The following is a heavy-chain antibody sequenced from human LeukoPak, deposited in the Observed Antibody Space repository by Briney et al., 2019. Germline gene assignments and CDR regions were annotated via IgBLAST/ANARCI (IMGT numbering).Heavy chain of an antibody. D-gene: IGHD3-22*01. J-gene: IGHJ6*03. CDR1: GFTFNSFW. CDR3: ARGGSGSGYHYYYYYMDV. CDR2: INSDGIRT. Sequence: GGSLRLSCAASGFTFNSFWMYWVRQVPGNGLLWVARINSDGIRTSHADSVQGRFTISRDNANNTLYLQMNSLRVEDTAVYYCARGGSGSGYHYYYYYMDVWGKGTTVTISS. V-gene: IGHV3-74*01.